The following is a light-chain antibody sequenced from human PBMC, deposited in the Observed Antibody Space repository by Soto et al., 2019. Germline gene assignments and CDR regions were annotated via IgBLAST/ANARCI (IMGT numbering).Light chain of an antibody. CDR1: QSITSNY. V-gene: IGKV3-20*01. Sequence: EIGFTQSPCTLSLSPGERATLSCRASQSITSNYLAWYQQKPGQAPRLLIFGASSRATGIPDRFSGSGSGTDFTLTISRLEPEDFAVYYCQQYGSSPLTFGGGTKVDI. CDR3: QQYGSSPLT. J-gene: IGKJ4*01. CDR2: GAS.